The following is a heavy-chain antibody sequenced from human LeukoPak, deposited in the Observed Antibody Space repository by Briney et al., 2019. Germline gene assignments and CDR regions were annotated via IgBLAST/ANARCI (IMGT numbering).Heavy chain of an antibody. D-gene: IGHD4/OR15-4a*01. CDR2: INHSGST. V-gene: IGHV4-34*01. J-gene: IGHJ6*03. CDR1: GGSFSGYY. Sequence: PSGTLSLTCAVYGGSFSGYYWSWIRQPPGKGLEWIGEINHSGSTNYNPSLKSRVTISVDTSKNQFSLKLSSVTAADTAVYYCARVRVPRIYYYYYMDVWGKGTTVTVSS. CDR3: ARVRVPRIYYYYYMDV.